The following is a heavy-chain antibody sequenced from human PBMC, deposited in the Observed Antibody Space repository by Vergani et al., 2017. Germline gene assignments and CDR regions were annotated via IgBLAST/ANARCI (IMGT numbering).Heavy chain of an antibody. CDR2: IIPIFGTA. J-gene: IGHJ6*02. V-gene: IGHV1-69*06. Sequence: QVQLVQSGAEVKKPGSSVKVSCKASGGTFSSYAISWVRQAPGQGLEWMGGIIPIFGTADYAQKFQGRVTITADKSTSTAYMELSSLRSEDTAVYYCARVYNWNYYYYYGMDGWGQGTTVTVSS. CDR3: ARVYNWNYYYYYGMDG. CDR1: GGTFSSYA. D-gene: IGHD1-20*01.